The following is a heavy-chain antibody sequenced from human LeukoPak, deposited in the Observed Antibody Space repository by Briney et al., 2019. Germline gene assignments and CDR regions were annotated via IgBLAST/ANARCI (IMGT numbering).Heavy chain of an antibody. V-gene: IGHV4-30-2*01. J-gene: IGHJ4*02. Sequence: KPSETLSLTCTVSGGSLSSVGYYWSWIRQPPGRGREWFGYIYHSGSTYYNPSLQSRVTISVDTSKSQFSLNLTSVTAADTAVYYCASDPRDILIGYYSVRVPYWGQGTLVTVSS. CDR1: GGSLSSVGYY. D-gene: IGHD3-9*01. CDR3: ASDPRDILIGYYSVRVPY. CDR2: IYHSGST.